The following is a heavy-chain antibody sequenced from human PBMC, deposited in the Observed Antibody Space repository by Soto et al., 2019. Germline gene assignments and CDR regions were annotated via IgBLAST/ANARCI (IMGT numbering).Heavy chain of an antibody. CDR2: IYYSGST. Sequence: PSETLSLTCTVSGGSVSSGSYYWSWIRQPPGKGLEWIGYIYYSGSTNYNPSLKSRVTISVDTSKNQFSLKLSSVTAADTAVYYCASQKPGIAAAGTPDLDYWGQGTLVTVPS. J-gene: IGHJ4*02. CDR1: GGSVSSGSYY. D-gene: IGHD6-13*01. CDR3: ASQKPGIAAAGTPDLDY. V-gene: IGHV4-61*01.